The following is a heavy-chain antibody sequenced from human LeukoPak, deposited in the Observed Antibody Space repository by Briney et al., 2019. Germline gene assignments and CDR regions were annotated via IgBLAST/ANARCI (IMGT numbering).Heavy chain of an antibody. Sequence: GGSLRLSCAASGFTFSTYTMNWVRQAPGKGLEWVSTVSDSSDVHYSDSVKGRFTISRDNSKNTLYLQMNSLRTEDTAVYYCAKSTDYFDYWGQGTLVTVSS. CDR3: AKSTDYFDY. CDR1: GFTFSTYT. V-gene: IGHV3-23*01. CDR2: VSDSSDV. D-gene: IGHD4-17*01. J-gene: IGHJ4*02.